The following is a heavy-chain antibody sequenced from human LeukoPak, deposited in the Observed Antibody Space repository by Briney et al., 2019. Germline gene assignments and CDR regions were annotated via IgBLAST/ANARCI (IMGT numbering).Heavy chain of an antibody. CDR1: GYTFSIYG. J-gene: IGHJ4*02. CDR2: IIPIFGTA. V-gene: IGHV1-69*13. Sequence: SVKVSCKASGYTFSIYGVIWVRQAPGQGLEWMGGIIPIFGTANYAQKFQGRVTITADESTSTAYMELSSLRSEDTAVYYCARSARINYDSSGYYFDYWGQGTLVTVSS. CDR3: ARSARINYDSSGYYFDY. D-gene: IGHD3-22*01.